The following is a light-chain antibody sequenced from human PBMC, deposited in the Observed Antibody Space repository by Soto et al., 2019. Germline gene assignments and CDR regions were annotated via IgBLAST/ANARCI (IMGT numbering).Light chain of an antibody. CDR1: QSVSSN. J-gene: IGKJ3*01. Sequence: EIVLTQSPATLSLSPGERATLSCRASQSVSSNLAWYQQKLGQAPRLLIYDAFNRATGIPARFSGSGSGTDFTLTISRLEPEDFAVYYCQHYGTSALFGPGTKVDIK. CDR3: QHYGTSAL. CDR2: DAF. V-gene: IGKV3-11*01.